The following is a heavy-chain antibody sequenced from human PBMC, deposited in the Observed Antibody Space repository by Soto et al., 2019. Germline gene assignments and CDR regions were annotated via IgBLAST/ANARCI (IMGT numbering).Heavy chain of an antibody. D-gene: IGHD2-21*01. J-gene: IGHJ4*02. CDR3: ASSRAPSIAPLGY. CDR1: GFTFSSYS. V-gene: IGHV3-21*01. Sequence: PGGSLRLSCAASGFTFSSYSMNWVRQAPGKGLEWVSSISSSSSYIYYADSVKGRFTISRDNAKNSLYLQMNSLRAEDTAVYYCASSRAPSIAPLGYWGQGTLVTVSS. CDR2: ISSSSSYI.